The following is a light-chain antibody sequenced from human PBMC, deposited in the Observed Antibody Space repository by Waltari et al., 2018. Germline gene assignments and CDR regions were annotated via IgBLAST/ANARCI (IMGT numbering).Light chain of an antibody. CDR3: QQLYSYPIT. CDR2: ASS. V-gene: IGKV1-9*01. CDR1: QVISSD. Sequence: IQLTQSPSSLSASVGDRVTITCRARQVISSDLAWYKQKPGKAPKLLISASSTLQSGVPPRFSGSGSGTDFTLTISSLQPEDFATYYCQQLYSYPITFGGGTKVEIK. J-gene: IGKJ4*01.